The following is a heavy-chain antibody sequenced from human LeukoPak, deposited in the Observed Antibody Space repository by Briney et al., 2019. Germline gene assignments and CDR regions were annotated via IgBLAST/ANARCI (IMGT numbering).Heavy chain of an antibody. D-gene: IGHD6-13*01. V-gene: IGHV3-23*01. CDR3: ARSVRIAANV. Sequence: GGSLRLSCAASGFTFNTYAMTWVRQAPGKGLEWVSSISESAAGTYYADPVKRRFTIPRDSSKNTLYLQINSLRAEDTAIYYSARSVRIAANVWGQGTLVTVSS. CDR1: GFTFNTYA. J-gene: IGHJ4*02. CDR2: ISESAAGT.